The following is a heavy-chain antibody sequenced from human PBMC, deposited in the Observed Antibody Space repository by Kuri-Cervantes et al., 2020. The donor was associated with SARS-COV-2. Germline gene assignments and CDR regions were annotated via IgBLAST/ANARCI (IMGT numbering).Heavy chain of an antibody. D-gene: IGHD2-15*01. CDR1: GFTFSSYD. Sequence: GESLKISCAASGFTFSSYDMHWVRQATGKGLEWVSAIGTAGDTYYPGSVKGRFTISRENAKNSLYLQMNSLRAGDTAVYYCARGLGRRYCSGGSCYDYWGQGTRVTVSS. V-gene: IGHV3-13*01. CDR2: IGTAGDT. CDR3: ARGLGRRYCSGGSCYDY. J-gene: IGHJ4*02.